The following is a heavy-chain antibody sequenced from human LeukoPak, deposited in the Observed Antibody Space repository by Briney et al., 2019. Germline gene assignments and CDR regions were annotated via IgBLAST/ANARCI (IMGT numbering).Heavy chain of an antibody. J-gene: IGHJ6*02. D-gene: IGHD1-14*01. V-gene: IGHV3-30*04. CDR1: GFSFRSYA. CDR2: ISYDGSNY. Sequence: GGSLRLSCAASGFSFRSYAMHWVRQAPGKGLEWVAVISYDGSNYYYADSVKGRFTISRDNSKNTLYLEVNSLRAEDTALHYCARRKSQDYFYYYAMDVWGQGTTVTVSS. CDR3: ARRKSQDYFYYYAMDV.